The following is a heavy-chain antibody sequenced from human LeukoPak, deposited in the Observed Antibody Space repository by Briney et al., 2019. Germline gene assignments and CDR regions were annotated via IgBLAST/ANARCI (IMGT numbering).Heavy chain of an antibody. CDR3: AKTYSSSWFHAFDI. CDR2: IRYDGSNK. D-gene: IGHD6-13*01. J-gene: IGHJ3*02. V-gene: IGHV3-30*02. CDR1: GFTFSSYG. Sequence: GGSLRLSCAASGFTFSSYGMHWVRQAPGKGLEWVAFIRYDGSNKYYADSVKGRFTISRDNSKNTLYLQMNSLRAEDTAVYYCAKTYSSSWFHAFDIWGQGTMVTVSS.